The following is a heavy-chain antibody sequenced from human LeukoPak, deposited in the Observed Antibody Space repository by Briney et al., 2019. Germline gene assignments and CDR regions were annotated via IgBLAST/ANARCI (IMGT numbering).Heavy chain of an antibody. CDR2: IRSDGSST. Sequence: PGGSLRLSCAPSGFTLCDYWMHWVRHAPGGGLAWVSVIRSDGSSTTYADSVKGRFTISRDTDKNTLYLQMNSLRAEDTAVYYCARDGRSGNFDKWGQGTLVSVSS. CDR3: ARDGRSGNFDK. J-gene: IGHJ4*02. D-gene: IGHD1-26*01. V-gene: IGHV3-74*01. CDR1: GFTLCDYW.